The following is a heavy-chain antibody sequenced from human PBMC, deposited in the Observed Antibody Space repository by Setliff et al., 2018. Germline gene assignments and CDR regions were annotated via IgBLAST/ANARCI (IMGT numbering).Heavy chain of an antibody. CDR3: ARVTIAVAGYFDF. J-gene: IGHJ4*02. V-gene: IGHV1-18*01. D-gene: IGHD6-19*01. Sequence: ALVKVSCKASGYTFTNYGVTWVRQAPGQGLEWMGWIGAYNGNTYNAHKFQGRVTMTSDTSTSTAYMELRSLRSDDTAVYYCARVTIAVAGYFDFWGQGTLVTVSS. CDR2: IGAYNGNT. CDR1: GYTFTNYG.